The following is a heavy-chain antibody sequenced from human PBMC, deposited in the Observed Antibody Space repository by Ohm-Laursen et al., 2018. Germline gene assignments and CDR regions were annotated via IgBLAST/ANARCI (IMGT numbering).Heavy chain of an antibody. CDR2: TSAYNGNT. CDR3: ASNVWGSYRLHY. D-gene: IGHD3-16*02. CDR1: GGTFSSYA. Sequence: SVKVSCKASGGTFSSYAISWVRQAPGQGLEWMGWTSAYNGNTNYAQKFQGRVTMTTDTSTSTAYMELRSLRSDDTAVYYCASNVWGSYRLHYWGQGTLVIVSS. J-gene: IGHJ4*02. V-gene: IGHV1-18*01.